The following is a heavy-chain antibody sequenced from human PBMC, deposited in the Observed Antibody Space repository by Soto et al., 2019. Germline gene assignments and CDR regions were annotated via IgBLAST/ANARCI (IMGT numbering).Heavy chain of an antibody. CDR2: ISSNGGST. J-gene: IGHJ4*02. Sequence: GGSLRLSCAASGFTFSSYAMHWVRQAPGKGLEYVSAISSNGGSTYYANSVKGRFTISRDNSKNTLYLQMGSLRAEDMAVYYCARSTTGTTSFAFDYWGQGTLVTVSS. CDR3: ARSTTGTTSFAFDY. CDR1: GFTFSSYA. V-gene: IGHV3-64*01. D-gene: IGHD1-1*01.